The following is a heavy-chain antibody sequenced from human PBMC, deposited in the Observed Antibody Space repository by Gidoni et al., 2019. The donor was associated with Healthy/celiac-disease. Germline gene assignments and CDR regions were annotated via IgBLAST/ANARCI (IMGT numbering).Heavy chain of an antibody. J-gene: IGHJ4*02. D-gene: IGHD3-3*01. V-gene: IGHV5-51*01. CDR2: IYPGDSDT. CDR3: ARLNAGTIFGVVNPRGFDY. Sequence: EVQLVQSGAEVKKPGESLKISCKGSGYSFTSYWIGWVRQMPGKGLEWMGIIYPGDSDTRYSPSFQGQVTISADKSISTAYLQWSSLKASDTAMYYCARLNAGTIFGVVNPRGFDYWGQGTLVTVSS. CDR1: GYSFTSYW.